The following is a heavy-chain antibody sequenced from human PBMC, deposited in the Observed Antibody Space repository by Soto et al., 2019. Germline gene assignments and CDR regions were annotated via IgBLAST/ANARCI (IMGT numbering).Heavy chain of an antibody. CDR3: ARVSLGLQWLPFRMDV. Sequence: ASVKVSCKASGYTFTSYGNSWVRQAPGQGLEWMGWISAYNGHTNYAQKLQGRVIMTTDTSTSTAYMELRSLKSDDTAVYYCARVSLGLQWLPFRMDVWGQGTTVTVSS. CDR2: ISAYNGHT. J-gene: IGHJ6*02. CDR1: GYTFTSYG. D-gene: IGHD6-19*01. V-gene: IGHV1-18*04.